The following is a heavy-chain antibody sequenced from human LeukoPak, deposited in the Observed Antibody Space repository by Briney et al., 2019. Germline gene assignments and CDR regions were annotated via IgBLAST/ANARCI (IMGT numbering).Heavy chain of an antibody. J-gene: IGHJ4*02. Sequence: GGSLRLSCAASGFTFSSYGMHWVRRAPGKGLEWVAIISYDGSNKYYADSVKGRFAIYRDNSENTLYLQMSSLRAEDTAVYYCAKTVGSGGYYIYYFDYWGQGTLVTVSS. D-gene: IGHD3-22*01. CDR3: AKTVGSGGYYIYYFDY. V-gene: IGHV3-30*18. CDR1: GFTFSSYG. CDR2: ISYDGSNK.